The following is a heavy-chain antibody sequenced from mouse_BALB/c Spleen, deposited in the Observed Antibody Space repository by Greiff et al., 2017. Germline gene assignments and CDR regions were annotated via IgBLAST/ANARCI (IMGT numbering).Heavy chain of an antibody. V-gene: IGHV5-15*02. CDR1: GFTFSDYG. D-gene: IGHD3-2*01. CDR3: ARVDSSGYLFDY. CDR2: ISNLAYSI. J-gene: IGHJ2*01. Sequence: DVMLVESGGGLVQPGGSRKLSCAASGFTFSDYGMAWVRQAPGKGPEWVAFISNLAYSIYYADTVTGRFTISRENAKNTLYLEMSSLRSEDTAMYYCARVDSSGYLFDYWGQGTTLTVSS.